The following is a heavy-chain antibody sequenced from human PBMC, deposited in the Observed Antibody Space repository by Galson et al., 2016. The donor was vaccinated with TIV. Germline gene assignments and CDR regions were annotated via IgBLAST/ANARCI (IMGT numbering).Heavy chain of an antibody. Sequence: LSLTCAVSGGYISSRNWWTWVRQPPGKGLEWIGEISDSGSTNYNPSLKSRVTMSVDKSKNQFSLKLSSVTAADTAIYYCARDRDVAISGVIYYTGMDVWGQGTTVTVSS. V-gene: IGHV4-4*02. D-gene: IGHD3-3*01. CDR1: GGYISSRNW. CDR2: ISDSGST. CDR3: ARDRDVAISGVIYYTGMDV. J-gene: IGHJ6*02.